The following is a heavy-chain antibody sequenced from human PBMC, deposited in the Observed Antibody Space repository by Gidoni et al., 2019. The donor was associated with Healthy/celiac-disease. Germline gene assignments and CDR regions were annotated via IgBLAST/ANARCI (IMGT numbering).Heavy chain of an antibody. V-gene: IGHV1-69*09. J-gene: IGHJ3*02. D-gene: IGHD2-21*02. CDR2: IIPILGIA. CDR1: GGTFSSYA. CDR3: AREGLVVVTDDDAFDI. Sequence: QVQLVQSGAEVKKPGSSVKVSCKASGGTFSSYAISWVRQAPGQGLEWMGRIIPILGIANYAQKFQGRVTITADKSTSTAYMELSSLRSEDTAVYYCAREGLVVVTDDDAFDIWGQGTMVTVSS.